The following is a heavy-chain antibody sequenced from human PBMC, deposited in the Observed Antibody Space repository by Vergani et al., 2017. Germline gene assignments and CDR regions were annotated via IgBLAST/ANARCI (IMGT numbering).Heavy chain of an antibody. J-gene: IGHJ2*01. D-gene: IGHD3-10*01. Sequence: QVRLQESGPGLVKPSETLSLTCSVSGGSMSGYYWSWIRQPPGKELEWIGEINHSGSTNYNPSLKSRVTISVDTSKNQFSLKLSSVTAADTAVYYCARGRITMVRGVMRYFDLWGRGTLVTVSS. CDR2: INHSGST. CDR3: ARGRITMVRGVMRYFDL. V-gene: IGHV4-59*12. CDR1: GGSMSGYY.